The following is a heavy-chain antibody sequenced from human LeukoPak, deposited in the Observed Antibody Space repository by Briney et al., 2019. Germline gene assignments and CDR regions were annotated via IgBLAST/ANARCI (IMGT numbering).Heavy chain of an antibody. Sequence: ASVKVSCKASGGTSSSYAISWVRQAPGQGLEWMGGIIPIFGTANYAQKFQGRVTITTDESTSTAYMELSSLRSEDTAVYYCARARDYSNYPFAYWGQGTLVTVSS. CDR2: IIPIFGTA. CDR1: GGTSSSYA. D-gene: IGHD4-11*01. J-gene: IGHJ4*02. CDR3: ARARDYSNYPFAY. V-gene: IGHV1-69*05.